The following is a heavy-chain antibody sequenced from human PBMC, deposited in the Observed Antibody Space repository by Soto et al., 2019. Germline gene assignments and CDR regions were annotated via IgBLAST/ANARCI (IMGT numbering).Heavy chain of an antibody. Sequence: QVHLVQSGAEVKKPGSSVKISCKASGSTFSKRSITWVRQAPGQGFEWMGGITPTFGTTNFARKFQGRVIITADESTTTAYLELSSSTSENKAVYYWATWAGLVTYRGFIGPLDLWGQGTLVTGSS. J-gene: IGHJ4*02. D-gene: IGHD2-21*01. V-gene: IGHV1-69*01. CDR3: ATWAGLVTYRGFIGPLDL. CDR2: ITPTFGTT. CDR1: GSTFSKRS.